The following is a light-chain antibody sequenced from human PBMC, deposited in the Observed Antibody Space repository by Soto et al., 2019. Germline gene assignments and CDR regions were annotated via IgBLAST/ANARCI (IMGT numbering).Light chain of an antibody. J-gene: IGKJ1*01. CDR1: QSISTW. Sequence: QMTHSLSTLSASVGDRVTLTCRASQSISTWLAWYQQRPGKAPKLLIYDASSLESGVPSRFSGSGSGTEFTLTISSLQPHDFATDSCQQGNPFGQGAKADIK. CDR2: DAS. CDR3: QQGNP. V-gene: IGKV1-5*01.